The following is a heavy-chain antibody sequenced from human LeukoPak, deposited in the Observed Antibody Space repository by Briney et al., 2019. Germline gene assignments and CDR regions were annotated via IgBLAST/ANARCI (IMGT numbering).Heavy chain of an antibody. D-gene: IGHD4-17*01. Sequence: GGSLRLSCAASGFTFRSYAMSWVRQAPGKGLEWVSAINGGGDSTYYVDSVKGRFTISRDNSENTLYLQMNSLRAEDTAVYYCARDQSVTNYYYGMDVWGQGTMVTVSS. J-gene: IGHJ6*02. CDR3: ARDQSVTNYYYGMDV. V-gene: IGHV3-23*01. CDR2: INGGGDST. CDR1: GFTFRSYA.